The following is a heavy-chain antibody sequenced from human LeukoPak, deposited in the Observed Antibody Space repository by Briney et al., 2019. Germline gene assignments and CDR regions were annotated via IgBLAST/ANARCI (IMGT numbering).Heavy chain of an antibody. J-gene: IGHJ4*02. V-gene: IGHV7-4-1*01. CDR3: ARDLFPRRVTMVRGAKGY. CDR1: GYTFTSYT. CDR2: INTNTGNP. D-gene: IGHD3-10*01. Sequence: ASVKVSCKASGYTFTSYTFTWVRQAPGQGLEWMGWINTNTGNPTYAQGFTGRFVFSLDTSVSTAYLQICSLKAEDTAVYYCARDLFPRRVTMVRGAKGYWGQGTLVTVSS.